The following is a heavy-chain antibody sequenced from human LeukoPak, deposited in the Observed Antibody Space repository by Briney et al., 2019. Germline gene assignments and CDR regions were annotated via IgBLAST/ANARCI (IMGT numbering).Heavy chain of an antibody. CDR2: FSGSGGST. V-gene: IGHV3-23*01. D-gene: IGHD6-19*01. CDR1: GFTFSSYA. Sequence: GGSLSLSCAASGFTFSSYAMSWVGQAPGKGLEWVSAFSGSGGSTYYADSVRGRFTISRDNSKNTLYLQMNSLRAEDTAVYYCAKAYSSGWPNYGMDVWGQGTTVTVSS. J-gene: IGHJ6*02. CDR3: AKAYSSGWPNYGMDV.